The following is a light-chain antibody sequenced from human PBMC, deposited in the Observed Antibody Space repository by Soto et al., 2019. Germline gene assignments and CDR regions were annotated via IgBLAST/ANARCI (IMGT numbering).Light chain of an antibody. Sequence: QCARPQSPSACGSPGQSFSISCTATSSDVGGYNYVSWYQQHAGKAPKLMIYEVSNRPSGVPDRFSGSKSGNTASLTVSGLQAEDEAGYYCRSYAGSNNYVFGTGTKVTVL. V-gene: IGLV2-8*01. J-gene: IGLJ1*01. CDR2: EVS. CDR3: RSYAGSNNYV. CDR1: SSDVGGYNY.